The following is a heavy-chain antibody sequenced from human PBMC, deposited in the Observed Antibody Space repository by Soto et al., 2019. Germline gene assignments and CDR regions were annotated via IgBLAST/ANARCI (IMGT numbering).Heavy chain of an antibody. CDR1: GGTFSSNS. CDR3: ARAVLSSSRPSYYEYGMDV. CDR2: IIPLFGTT. Sequence: ASVKVSCKASGGTFSSNSINWVRQAPEQGLEWMGSIIPLFGTTDYAQKFQGRVTISADKFTNTAYMELSGLRSEDTAVYFCARAVLSSSRPSYYEYGMDVWGQGTTVTVSS. V-gene: IGHV1-69*06. D-gene: IGHD3-16*01. J-gene: IGHJ6*02.